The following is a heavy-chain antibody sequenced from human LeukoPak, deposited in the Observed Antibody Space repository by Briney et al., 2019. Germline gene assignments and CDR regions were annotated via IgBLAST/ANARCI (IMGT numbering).Heavy chain of an antibody. CDR1: GYTFTSYG. CDR2: ISAYNGNK. D-gene: IGHD1-7*01. Sequence: ASVKVSCKASGYTFTSYGISWVRQAPGQGLEWMGWISAYNGNKNYAQKLQGRVTMTTYTSTSTAYMELRSLRSDGTAVYYCARDRVGDWNYESWPPVGTLYYFDYWGQGTLVTVSS. J-gene: IGHJ4*02. V-gene: IGHV1-18*01. CDR3: ARDRVGDWNYESWPPVGTLYYFDY.